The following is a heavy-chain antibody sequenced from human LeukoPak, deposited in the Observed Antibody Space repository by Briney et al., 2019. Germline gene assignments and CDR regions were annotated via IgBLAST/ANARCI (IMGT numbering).Heavy chain of an antibody. CDR2: IIPNSGGT. Sequence: ASVKVSCKASVYTFTGYYMHWGRQAPGQGLEWMGWIIPNSGGTNYAQKFQGRVTMTRDTSISTAYMELSRLRSDDTAVYYCARWVIVGATTSRDYWGQGTLVTVSS. J-gene: IGHJ4*02. D-gene: IGHD1-26*01. CDR1: VYTFTGYY. CDR3: ARWVIVGATTSRDY. V-gene: IGHV1-2*02.